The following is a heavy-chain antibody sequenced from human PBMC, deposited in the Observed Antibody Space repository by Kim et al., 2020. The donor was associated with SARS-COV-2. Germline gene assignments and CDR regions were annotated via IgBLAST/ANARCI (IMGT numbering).Heavy chain of an antibody. J-gene: IGHJ5*02. CDR1: GFNLGDYT. V-gene: IGHV3-49*04. CDR3: TRATTVVSLPDS. D-gene: IGHD4-17*01. CDR2: IRSKGHGATT. Sequence: GGSLRLSCRGSGFNLGDYTVGWVRQAPGKGLDWVGFIRSKGHGATTEYAASVRGRFTMSRDDSKRIAYLQMNSLHIDDTAIYFCTRATTVVSLPDSWGQGTLVTVSS.